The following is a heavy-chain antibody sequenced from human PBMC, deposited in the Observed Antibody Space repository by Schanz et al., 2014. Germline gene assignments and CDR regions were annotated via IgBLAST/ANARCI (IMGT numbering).Heavy chain of an antibody. Sequence: QVQLVESGGGVVQPGRSLRLSCATSGLNFDYYGMNWVRQAPGKGLEWVANIGYDGSEKYYVDSVKGRFTISRDNSKDTLYLQMSGLTPEDTAVYYCARGPLPIQGVRMEFWGQGTLVNVSS. CDR3: ARGPLPIQGVRMEF. D-gene: IGHD3-10*01. CDR2: IGYDGSEK. V-gene: IGHV3-33*01. J-gene: IGHJ4*02. CDR1: GLNFDYYG.